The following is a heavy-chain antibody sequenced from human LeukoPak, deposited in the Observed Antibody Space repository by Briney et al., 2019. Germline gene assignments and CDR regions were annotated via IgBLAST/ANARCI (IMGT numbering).Heavy chain of an antibody. CDR3: ARGVETGNFDY. Sequence: GGSLRLSCAASGFTFDDYAMHWVRQAPGKGLEWVSLISGDSHSTFYADSVKGRFTISRDNSRNTVYLHMNTLRAEDTAVYYCARGVETGNFDYWGQGTLVTVSS. V-gene: IGHV3-43*02. J-gene: IGHJ4*02. CDR2: ISGDSHST. D-gene: IGHD5-24*01. CDR1: GFTFDDYA.